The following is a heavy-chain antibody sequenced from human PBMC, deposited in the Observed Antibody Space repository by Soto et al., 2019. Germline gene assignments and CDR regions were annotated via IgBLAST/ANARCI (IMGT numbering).Heavy chain of an antibody. CDR1: GFTFSTYS. CDR2: IGSSGSSV. CDR3: ARESMTGVTGFDP. J-gene: IGHJ5*02. Sequence: EVQLVESGGGLVQPGGSLRLSCAASGFTFSTYSMNWVRQAPGKGLEWVSYIGSSGSSVYYADSVKGRFTISRDNAKNSLYLQMNSLRDEDTAVYYCARESMTGVTGFDPWGQGTLVTVSS. V-gene: IGHV3-48*02. D-gene: IGHD4-17*01.